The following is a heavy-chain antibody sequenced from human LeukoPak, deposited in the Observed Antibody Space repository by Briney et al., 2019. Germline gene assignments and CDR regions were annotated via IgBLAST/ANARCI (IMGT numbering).Heavy chain of an antibody. V-gene: IGHV1-2*02. CDR2: INPNSGGT. CDR1: GYTFTGYY. D-gene: IGHD3-22*01. J-gene: IGHJ3*02. Sequence: ASVKVSCKASGYTFTGYYMHWVRQAPGQGLEWMGWINPNSGGTNYAQKFQGRVTMTRDTSISTAYMELSRLRSDDTAVYYCATSVVVTNDAFDIWGQGTMVTVSS. CDR3: ATSVVVTNDAFDI.